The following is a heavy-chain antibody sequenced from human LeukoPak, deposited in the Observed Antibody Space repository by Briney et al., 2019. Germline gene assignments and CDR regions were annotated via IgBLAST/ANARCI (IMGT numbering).Heavy chain of an antibody. V-gene: IGHV3-73*01. D-gene: IGHD1-26*01. Sequence: PGGSLELSCAASGFTFSGSAMHWVRQASGKGLEWVGRIRSKANSYATAYAASVKGRFTISRDDSKNTAYLQMNSLKTEDTAVYYCTRREYSGSYLGDYWGQGTLVTVSS. CDR2: IRSKANSYAT. J-gene: IGHJ4*02. CDR3: TRREYSGSYLGDY. CDR1: GFTFSGSA.